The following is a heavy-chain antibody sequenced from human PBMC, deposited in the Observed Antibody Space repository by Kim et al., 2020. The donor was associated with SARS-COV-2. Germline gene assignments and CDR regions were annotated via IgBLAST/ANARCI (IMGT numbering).Heavy chain of an antibody. V-gene: IGHV3-21*04. J-gene: IGHJ6*02. Sequence: GGSLRLSCAASGFTFSSYSMNWVRQAPGKGLEWVSSISSSSSYIYYADSVKGRFTISRDNAKNSLYLQMNSLRAEDTAVYYCARDSRADTRHSSNYYYYYGMDVWGQGTTVTVSS. CDR3: ARDSRADTRHSSNYYYYYGMDV. CDR1: GFTFSSYS. CDR2: ISSSSSYI. D-gene: IGHD6-13*01.